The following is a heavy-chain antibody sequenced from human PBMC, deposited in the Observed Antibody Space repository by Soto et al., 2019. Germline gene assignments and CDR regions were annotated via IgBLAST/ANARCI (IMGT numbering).Heavy chain of an antibody. CDR1: GFTFSAFE. CDR2: ISGGSYNI. J-gene: IGHJ4*02. V-gene: IGHV3-48*03. CDR3: ARDDSRGWHYQGLSDY. Sequence: EVQLVESGGGLVQPGGSLRLSCAASGFTFSAFEMNWVRQAPGKGLEWISYISGGSYNIYYADSVKGRITVSSDNAKNTQYLHMNSLSAEDTGVYYCARDDSRGWHYQGLSDYWGQGILVTVSS. D-gene: IGHD6-19*01.